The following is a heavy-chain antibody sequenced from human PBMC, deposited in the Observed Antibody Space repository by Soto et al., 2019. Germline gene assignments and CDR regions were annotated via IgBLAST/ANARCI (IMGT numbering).Heavy chain of an antibody. CDR2: IIPVFGTA. D-gene: IGHD4-17*01. V-gene: IGHV1-69*01. CDR1: GGTFISYA. J-gene: IGHJ4*02. Sequence: QVQLVQSGAEVKKPGSSVKVSCKASGGTFISYAISWVRQAPGRGLEWMGGIIPVFGTANYTQKFQGRVTITADDSTSTAYMELSSLRSEDTALYYCARGRVTKYLTAFDYWGQGTLVTVSS. CDR3: ARGRVTKYLTAFDY.